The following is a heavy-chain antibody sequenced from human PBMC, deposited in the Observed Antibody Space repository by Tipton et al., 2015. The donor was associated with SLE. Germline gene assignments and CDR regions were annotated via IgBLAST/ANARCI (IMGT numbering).Heavy chain of an antibody. Sequence: TLSLTCTVSGYSISSGYYWGWVRQPPGKGLEWIGEISHTGSTNYNPSLKSRVTISVDTSKNQLSLKLTSVTAADTAVYYCARGSVVADDFWGQGTRVTVSS. D-gene: IGHD2-15*01. CDR3: ARGSVVADDF. CDR1: GYSISSGYY. CDR2: ISHTGST. V-gene: IGHV4-38-2*02. J-gene: IGHJ4*02.